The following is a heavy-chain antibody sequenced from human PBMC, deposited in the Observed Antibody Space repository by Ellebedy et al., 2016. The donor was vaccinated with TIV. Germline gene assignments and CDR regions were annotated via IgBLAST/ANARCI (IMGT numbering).Heavy chain of an antibody. D-gene: IGHD5-18*01. J-gene: IGHJ4*02. V-gene: IGHV3-23*01. Sequence: GESLKISCAASGFTFSPYAMAWVRQAPGKGLEWVSGIVGSGAQKYADSVKGRFTISRDNSKRTVDLQMKSLRAEDTAVYFCAKARTPGDGYWVFDNWGQGTLVSVSS. CDR1: GFTFSPYA. CDR2: IVGSGA. CDR3: AKARTPGDGYWVFDN.